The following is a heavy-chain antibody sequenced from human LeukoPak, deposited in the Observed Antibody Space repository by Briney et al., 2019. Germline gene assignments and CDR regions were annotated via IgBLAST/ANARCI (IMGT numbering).Heavy chain of an antibody. CDR1: GYSFTGQY. CDR3: ARVLGSRVDP. Sequence: ASVKVSCKTSGYSFTGQYMHWLRQAPGQGLEWMGWINANSGETNYAQKFQGRVTMTRDTSISTAYMELSRLTSDDTAMYYCARVLGSRVDPWGQGTLVTASS. CDR2: INANSGET. V-gene: IGHV1-2*02. J-gene: IGHJ5*02.